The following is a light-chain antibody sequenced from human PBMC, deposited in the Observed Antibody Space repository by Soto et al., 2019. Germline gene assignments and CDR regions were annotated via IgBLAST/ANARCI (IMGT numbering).Light chain of an antibody. CDR1: QSISSW. V-gene: IGKV1-5*03. CDR2: KAS. J-gene: IGKJ1*01. Sequence: DIQMTQSPSTLSASVGDRVTITCRASQSISSWLAWYQQKPGKAPKLLIYKASSLESGVPSRFSGSGSGTEFTLTISSMQPDDFATYYCQQYSDSPWTFGQGTKVELK. CDR3: QQYSDSPWT.